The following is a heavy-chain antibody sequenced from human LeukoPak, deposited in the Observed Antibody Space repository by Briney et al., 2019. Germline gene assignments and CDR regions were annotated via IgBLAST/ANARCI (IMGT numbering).Heavy chain of an antibody. CDR2: IYTSRST. D-gene: IGHD4-17*01. CDR3: ARAPMETVTIYFDY. Sequence: SETLSLTCTVSGGSISSYYWSWIRQPAGKGLEWIGRIYTSRSTNYNPSLKSRVTMSVDTSKNQFSLRLSSVTAADTAVYYCARAPMETVTIYFDYWGQGTLVTVSS. J-gene: IGHJ4*02. CDR1: GGSISSYY. V-gene: IGHV4-4*07.